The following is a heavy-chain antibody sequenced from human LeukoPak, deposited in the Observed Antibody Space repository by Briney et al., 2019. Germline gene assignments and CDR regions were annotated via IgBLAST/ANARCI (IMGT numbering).Heavy chain of an antibody. CDR3: ARGDIVQVAPSEGAFDL. V-gene: IGHV3-11*01. J-gene: IGHJ3*01. CDR1: GFTFSDYY. CDR2: ISRSGSSI. Sequence: PGGSLRLSCAASGFTFSDYYMSWIRQAPGKGLEWVSYISRSGSSIYYEDSVKGRFTISRDNAKNSLYLQMNSLRAEDTAVYFCARGDIVQVAPSEGAFDLWGQGTMVTVSS. D-gene: IGHD2-8*02.